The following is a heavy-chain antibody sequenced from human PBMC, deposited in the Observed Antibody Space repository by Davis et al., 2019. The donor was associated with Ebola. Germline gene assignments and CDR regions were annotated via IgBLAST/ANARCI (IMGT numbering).Heavy chain of an antibody. J-gene: IGHJ5*02. Sequence: MPSETLSLTCTVSGGSISTSDFNYWGWIRQPPGKGLEWIGSIYYSGSTYYNPSLKSRVTISVDTSKNQFSLKLSSVTAADTAVYYCARVGVYKRFWFDPWGQGTLVTVSS. V-gene: IGHV4-39*01. CDR2: IYYSGST. D-gene: IGHD1-1*01. CDR3: ARVGVYKRFWFDP. CDR1: GGSISTSDFNY.